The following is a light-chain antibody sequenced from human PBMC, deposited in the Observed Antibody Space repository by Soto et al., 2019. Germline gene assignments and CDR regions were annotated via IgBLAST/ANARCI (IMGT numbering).Light chain of an antibody. J-gene: IGKJ1*01. CDR1: QSIDSW. CDR2: KAS. Sequence: DIQMTHSPWTLYASVGDVVTITRRASQSIDSWLAWYQHKPGKAPKLLIFKASTLETGVPSRFSGSGSETEFTLTISSLQPDDSATYYCQPYNSYSRTFGQGTKVDIK. V-gene: IGKV1-5*03. CDR3: QPYNSYSRT.